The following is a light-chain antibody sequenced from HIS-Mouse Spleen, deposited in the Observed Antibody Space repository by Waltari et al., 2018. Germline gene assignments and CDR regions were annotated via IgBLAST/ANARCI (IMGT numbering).Light chain of an antibody. J-gene: IGLJ3*02. Sequence: NFMLTQPHSVSESPGKTVTISCTRSSGSIASNHVQWYQQRPGSAPTTVIYEDNQRPSGVPDRFSGSIDSSSNSASLTISGLKTEDEADYYCQSYDSSNHGVFGGGTKLTVL. CDR2: EDN. V-gene: IGLV6-57*04. CDR1: SGSIASNH. CDR3: QSYDSSNHGV.